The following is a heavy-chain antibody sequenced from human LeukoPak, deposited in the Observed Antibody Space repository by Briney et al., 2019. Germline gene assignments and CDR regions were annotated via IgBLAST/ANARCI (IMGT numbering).Heavy chain of an antibody. CDR2: TKQDGSEK. CDR3: VRDHQWREGTF. V-gene: IGHV3-7*04. CDR1: GFTFSSYW. J-gene: IGHJ4*02. Sequence: PGGSLRLSCAASGFTFSSYWMNWVRQAPGKGLEWVANTKQDGSEKYYVDSVKGRFTISRDNAKSSAYLQKNSLRAEDTAVYYCVRDHQWREGTFWGQGTLVTVPS. D-gene: IGHD6-19*01.